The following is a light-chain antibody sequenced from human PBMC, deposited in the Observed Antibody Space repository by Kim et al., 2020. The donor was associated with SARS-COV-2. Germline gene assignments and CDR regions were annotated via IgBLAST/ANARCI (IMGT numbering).Light chain of an antibody. CDR1: SSDVGGYNY. CDR2: DVS. J-gene: IGLJ3*02. V-gene: IGLV2-14*03. Sequence: QSITISCTGTSSDVGGYNYVSWYQQQPGKAPKLMIYDVSNRPSGVSNRFSGSKSGNTASLTISGLQAEDEADYYCSSYTSSSTLRVFGGGTQLTVL. CDR3: SSYTSSSTLRV.